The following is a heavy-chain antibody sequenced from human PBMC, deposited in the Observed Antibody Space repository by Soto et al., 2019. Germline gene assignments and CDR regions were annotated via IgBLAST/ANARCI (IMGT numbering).Heavy chain of an antibody. CDR2: IIPSFATG. V-gene: IGHV1-69*06. D-gene: IGHD3-10*01. Sequence: QVQLVQSGAEVKKPGSSVKVSCKASGGTFGNSAISWVRQAPGQGLEWMGGIIPSFATGNSAPEFQGRLTITADKSTTTCYMALSSLRSEDTAVYYCARSYYGSGSYWFYGMDVWGQGTTVTVSS. CDR3: ARSYYGSGSYWFYGMDV. CDR1: GGTFGNSA. J-gene: IGHJ6*02.